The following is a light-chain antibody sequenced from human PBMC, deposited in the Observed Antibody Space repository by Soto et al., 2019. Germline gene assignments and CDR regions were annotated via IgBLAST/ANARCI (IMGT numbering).Light chain of an antibody. J-gene: IGKJ1*01. CDR1: QGISNY. CDR2: GAS. Sequence: DIQMTQSPSSLSASVGDRVTITCRASQGISNYLAWYQQRPGKVPKLLIYGASTVQSGVPSRFSGSGSGTDFTLTISSLQPEDVATYYCQKYNHAPWTFGQGTKVDIK. CDR3: QKYNHAPWT. V-gene: IGKV1-27*01.